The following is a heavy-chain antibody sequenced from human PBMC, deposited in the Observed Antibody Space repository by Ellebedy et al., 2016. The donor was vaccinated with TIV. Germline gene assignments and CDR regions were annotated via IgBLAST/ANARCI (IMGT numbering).Heavy chain of an antibody. J-gene: IGHJ4*02. CDR1: GVTFSRYA. CDR3: ARDGREDYGGYMDQFDFDY. Sequence: AASVKVSCKASGVTFSRYAISWVRQAPGQGLEWMGRIIPILGIANYTQKFQGKVTITADKSTSTAYMELSSLRSEDTAVYYCARDGREDYGGYMDQFDFDYWGQGTLVTVSS. CDR2: IIPILGIA. V-gene: IGHV1-69*04. D-gene: IGHD4-23*01.